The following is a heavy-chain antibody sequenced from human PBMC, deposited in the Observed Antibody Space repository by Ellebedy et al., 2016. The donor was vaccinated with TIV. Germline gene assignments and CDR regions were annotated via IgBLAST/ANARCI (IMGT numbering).Heavy chain of an antibody. Sequence: SETLSLXXTVSGGSISSSSYYWGWIRQPPGKGLEWIGSIYYSGSTYYNPSLKSRVTISVDTSKNQFSLKLSSVTAADTAVYYCARDRVVGDFWSGYAPNYYGMDVWGQGTTVTVSS. CDR2: IYYSGST. J-gene: IGHJ6*02. D-gene: IGHD3-3*01. V-gene: IGHV4-39*02. CDR3: ARDRVVGDFWSGYAPNYYGMDV. CDR1: GGSISSSSYY.